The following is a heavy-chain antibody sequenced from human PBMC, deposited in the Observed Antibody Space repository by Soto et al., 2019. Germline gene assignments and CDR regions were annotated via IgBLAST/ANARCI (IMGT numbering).Heavy chain of an antibody. D-gene: IGHD3-10*01. Sequence: GGSLRLSCAASGFTFSSYGMHWVRQAPGKGLEWVAVIWYDGSNKYYADSVKGRFTISRDNSKNTLYLQMNSLRAEDTAVYYCARDHRYYYGSGSPETLFDYWGQGTLVTVSS. J-gene: IGHJ4*02. CDR3: ARDHRYYYGSGSPETLFDY. CDR1: GFTFSSYG. CDR2: IWYDGSNK. V-gene: IGHV3-33*01.